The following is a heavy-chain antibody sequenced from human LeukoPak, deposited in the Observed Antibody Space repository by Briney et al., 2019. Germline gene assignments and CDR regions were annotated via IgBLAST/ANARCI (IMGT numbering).Heavy chain of an antibody. Sequence: TGGSLRLSCAASGFTFSSYAMSWVRQAPGKGLEWVSAISGSGGSTYYADSVKGRFTISRDNSKNTLYLQMNSLRAEDTAVYYCAKGVSSSWYAFDYWGQGTLVTVSS. CDR1: GFTFSSYA. CDR2: ISGSGGST. J-gene: IGHJ4*02. D-gene: IGHD6-13*01. V-gene: IGHV3-23*01. CDR3: AKGVSSSWYAFDY.